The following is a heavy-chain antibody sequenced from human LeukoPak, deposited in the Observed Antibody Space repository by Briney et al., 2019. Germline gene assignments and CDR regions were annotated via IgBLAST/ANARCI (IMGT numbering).Heavy chain of an antibody. D-gene: IGHD3/OR15-3a*01. CDR1: GYTFTSYG. CDR2: ISAYNGNT. CDR3: ARDWTVGHDGDY. V-gene: IGHV1-18*01. Sequence: APVKVSCKASGYTFTSYGISWVRQAPGQGLEWMGWISAYNGNTNYAQKLQGRVTMTTDTSTSTAYMELRSLRSDDTAVYCCARDWTVGHDGDYWGQGTLVTVSS. J-gene: IGHJ4*02.